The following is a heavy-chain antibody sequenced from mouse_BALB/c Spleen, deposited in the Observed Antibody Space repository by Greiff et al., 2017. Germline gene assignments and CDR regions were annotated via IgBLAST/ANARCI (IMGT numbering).Heavy chain of an antibody. J-gene: IGHJ4*01. Sequence: QVQLQQSGAELVRPGVSVKISCKGSGYTFTDYAMHWVKQSHAKSLEWIGVISTYYGDASYNQKFKGKATMTVDKSSSTAYMELARLTSEDSAIYYCAREREGLRDYYAMDYWGQGTSVTVSS. V-gene: IGHV1S137*01. CDR1: GYTFTDYA. CDR2: ISTYYGDA. CDR3: AREREGLRDYYAMDY. D-gene: IGHD2-2*01.